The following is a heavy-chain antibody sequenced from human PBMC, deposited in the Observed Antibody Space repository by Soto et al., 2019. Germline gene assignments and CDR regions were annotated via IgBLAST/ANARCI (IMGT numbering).Heavy chain of an antibody. J-gene: IGHJ6*02. Sequence: GGSMGLCCAASGFTFNSYSMNWVRQAQGKGLEWVSSISSSSSYIYYADSVKGRFTISRDNAKNSLYLQMNSLRAEDTAVYYCARVRYCTNGVCYTSDYYGMDVWGQGTTVTVSS. CDR3: ARVRYCTNGVCYTSDYYGMDV. V-gene: IGHV3-21*01. CDR2: ISSSSSYI. CDR1: GFTFNSYS. D-gene: IGHD2-8*01.